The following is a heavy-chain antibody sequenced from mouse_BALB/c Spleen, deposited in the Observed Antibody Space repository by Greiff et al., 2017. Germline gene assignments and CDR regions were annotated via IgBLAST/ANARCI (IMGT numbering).Heavy chain of an antibody. CDR2: ILPGSGST. V-gene: IGHV1-9*01. J-gene: IGHJ3*01. D-gene: IGHD3-3*01. CDR3: ARGRDRAWFAY. Sequence: QVQLQQSGAELMKPGASVKISCKATGYTFSSYWIEWVKQRPGHGLEWIGEILPGSGSTNYNEKFKGKATFTADTSSNTAYMQLSSLTSEDSAVYYCARGRDRAWFAYWGQGTLVTVSA. CDR1: GYTFSSYW.